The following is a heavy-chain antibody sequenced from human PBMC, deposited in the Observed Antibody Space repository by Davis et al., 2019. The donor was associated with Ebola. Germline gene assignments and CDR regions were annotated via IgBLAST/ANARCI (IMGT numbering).Heavy chain of an antibody. CDR1: GFTFSNYS. Sequence: GESLKISCAASGFTFSNYSMNWVRQAPGKGLEWVSSISSSSSYIYYADSVKGRFTISRDNAKNSLYLQMNSLRAEDTAVYYCARDGDIVVVVAATDYGMDVWGQGTTVTVSS. V-gene: IGHV3-21*01. CDR3: ARDGDIVVVVAATDYGMDV. D-gene: IGHD2-15*01. CDR2: ISSSSSYI. J-gene: IGHJ6*02.